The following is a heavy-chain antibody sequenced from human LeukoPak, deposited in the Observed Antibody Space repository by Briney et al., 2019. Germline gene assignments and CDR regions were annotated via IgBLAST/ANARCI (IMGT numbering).Heavy chain of an antibody. CDR3: ARDSSSSSWYGSWDF. J-gene: IGHJ4*02. Sequence: PGGSLRLSCAASGFTFDDYGMSWVRQAPGKGLEWVAGINWNGVSIGYADSVKGRFTISRDNAKNSLYLQMNSLRREDTALYYCARDSSSSSWYGSWDFWGQGTPVTVSS. V-gene: IGHV3-20*04. CDR1: GFTFDDYG. CDR2: INWNGVSI. D-gene: IGHD6-13*01.